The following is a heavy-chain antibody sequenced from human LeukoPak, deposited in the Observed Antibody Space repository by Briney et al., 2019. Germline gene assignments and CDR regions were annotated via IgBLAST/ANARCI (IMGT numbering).Heavy chain of an antibody. CDR3: AKVGGGIAAAVDY. CDR1: GFTFSSYG. D-gene: IGHD6-13*01. CDR2: ISYDGSNK. J-gene: IGHJ4*02. V-gene: IGHV3-30*18. Sequence: PGGSQRLSCAASGFTFSSYGMHWVRQAPGKGLEWVAVISYDGSNKYYADSVKGRFTISRDNSKNTLYLQMNSLRAEDTAVYYCAKVGGGIAAAVDYWGQGTLVTVSS.